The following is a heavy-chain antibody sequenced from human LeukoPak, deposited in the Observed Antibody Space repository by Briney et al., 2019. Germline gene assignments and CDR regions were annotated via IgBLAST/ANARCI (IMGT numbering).Heavy chain of an antibody. V-gene: IGHV1-18*01. J-gene: IGHJ4*02. CDR1: GYTFSSYG. D-gene: IGHD3-3*01. CDR3: ATAPPYDFWSGFYSDY. CDR2: ISAYNGNT. Sequence: ASVKVSCKAPGYTFSSYGISWVRQAPGQGLEWMGWISAYNGNTNYAQKLQGRVTMTTDTSTSTAYVELRSLRSDDTAVYYCATAPPYDFWSGFYSDYWGQGTLVTVST.